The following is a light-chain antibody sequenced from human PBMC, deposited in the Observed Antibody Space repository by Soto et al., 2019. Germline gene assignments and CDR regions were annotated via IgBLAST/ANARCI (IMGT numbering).Light chain of an antibody. CDR3: SSYAGSNNWV. CDR2: EVS. Sequence: QSALTQPPSASGSPGQSVTISCIGTSSDVGYDSVSWYQQHPGKAPKLMIYEVSKRPSGVPDRFSGSKSGNTASLTVSGLRAEDEADYYCSSYAGSNNWVFGGGTKLTVL. CDR1: SSDVGYDS. J-gene: IGLJ3*02. V-gene: IGLV2-8*01.